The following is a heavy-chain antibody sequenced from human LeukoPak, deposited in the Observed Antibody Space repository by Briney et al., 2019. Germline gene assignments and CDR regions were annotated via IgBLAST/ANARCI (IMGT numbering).Heavy chain of an antibody. CDR1: GYSFTNYW. CDR2: IYPGVSDT. CDR3: ATSVRGVRQGMDV. V-gene: IGHV5-51*01. Sequence: GAPLQISCQCSGYSFTNYWIVWVRQLPGKGLEWMGNIYPGVSDTTSSPSLQGQVTISADKSITTAYMQWSSLQASDTAIYYCATSVRGVRQGMDVWGQGTTVTVSS. D-gene: IGHD3-10*01. J-gene: IGHJ6*02.